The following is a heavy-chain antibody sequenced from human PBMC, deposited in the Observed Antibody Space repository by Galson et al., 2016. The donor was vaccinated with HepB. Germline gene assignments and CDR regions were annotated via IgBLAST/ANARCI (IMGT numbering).Heavy chain of an antibody. CDR1: GFSLSTSGMC. CDR3: VHTDVVSLGGAWRGSYYFDS. J-gene: IGHJ4*02. D-gene: IGHD3-16*01. CDR2: IYWDDDK. V-gene: IGHV2-5*08. Sequence: PALVKPTQTLTLTCTFSGFSLSTSGMCVSWIRLPPGKALEWLGVIYWDDDKRYSPSLQSRLSITRDISKAQVVLKMTNVDPVDTATYYCVHTDVVSLGGAWRGSYYFDSWGQGTLVTVSS.